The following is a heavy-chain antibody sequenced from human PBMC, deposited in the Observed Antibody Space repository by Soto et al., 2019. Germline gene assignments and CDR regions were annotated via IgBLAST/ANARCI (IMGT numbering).Heavy chain of an antibody. V-gene: IGHV1-69*08. D-gene: IGHD4-17*01. Sequence: QVQLVQSGAEVKKPGSSVKVSCKASGGTFSSYTISWVRQALGQGLEWMGRIIPILGIANYAQKFQGRVTITADKSTSTAYMELSSLRSEDTAVYYCARDFGDYGDPSWFDPWGQGTLVTVSS. CDR3: ARDFGDYGDPSWFDP. CDR1: GGTFSSYT. J-gene: IGHJ5*02. CDR2: IIPILGIA.